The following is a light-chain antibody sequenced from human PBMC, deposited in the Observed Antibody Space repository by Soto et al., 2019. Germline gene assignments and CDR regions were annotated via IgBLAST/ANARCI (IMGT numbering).Light chain of an antibody. CDR3: MQALQTPY. J-gene: IGKJ4*01. V-gene: IGKV2-28*01. CDR1: QSLLHSNGYNY. CDR2: LGS. Sequence: DIVMTQSPLSRPVTPGEPASISCRSSQSLLHSNGYNYLDWYLQKPGQSPQLLIYLGSNRASGVPDRFSGSGSGTDFTLKISRVEAEDVGVYYCMQALQTPYFGGGTKVEIK.